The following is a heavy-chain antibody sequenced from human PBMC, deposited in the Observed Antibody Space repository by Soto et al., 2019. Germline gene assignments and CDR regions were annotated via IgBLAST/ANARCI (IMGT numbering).Heavy chain of an antibody. CDR1: GVSISTYY. CDR2: IFYTGST. CDR3: ARGGYSYGYYYFDY. D-gene: IGHD5-18*01. J-gene: IGHJ4*02. Sequence: PSETLSLTCTVSGVSISTYYWSWIRQPPGKGLEWLGYIFYTGSTNYNPSLKSRVTISVDTSKNQFSLKLSSVTAADTAVYYCARGGYSYGYYYFDYWGQGTLVTVSS. V-gene: IGHV4-59*12.